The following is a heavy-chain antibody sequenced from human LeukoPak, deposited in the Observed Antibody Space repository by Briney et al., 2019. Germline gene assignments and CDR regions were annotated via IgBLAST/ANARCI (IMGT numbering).Heavy chain of an antibody. Sequence: SETLSLTCTVSGGSISSYYWNWIRQPAGKGLEWIGYIYYSGSTNYNPSLKSRVTISVDTSKNQFSLKLSSVTAADTAVYYCARGKKNWNDGAFDIWGQGTMVTVSS. V-gene: IGHV4-59*01. CDR2: IYYSGST. CDR3: ARGKKNWNDGAFDI. D-gene: IGHD1-1*01. CDR1: GGSISSYY. J-gene: IGHJ3*02.